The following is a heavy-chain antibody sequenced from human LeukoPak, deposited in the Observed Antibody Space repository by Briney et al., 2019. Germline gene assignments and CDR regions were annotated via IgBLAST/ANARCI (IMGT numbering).Heavy chain of an antibody. CDR2: INPSGGST. D-gene: IGHD4-17*01. Sequence: ASVKVSCKASGYTFTSYYMHWVRQAPGQGLEWMGRINPSGGSTSYAQKFQGRVTMTRDMSTSTVYMELSSLRSEDTAVYYCARDPLHYGDYVDWDYWGQGTLVTVSS. J-gene: IGHJ4*02. CDR1: GYTFTSYY. V-gene: IGHV1-46*01. CDR3: ARDPLHYGDYVDWDY.